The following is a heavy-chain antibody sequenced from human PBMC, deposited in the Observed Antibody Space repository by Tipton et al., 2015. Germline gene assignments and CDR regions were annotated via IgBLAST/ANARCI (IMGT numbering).Heavy chain of an antibody. CDR3: VSTTYTGLGLDAFDM. Sequence: TLSLTCTVSGDSFNTGGNFWSWIRQHPGKGLEWLGYIYYDGSTKYNPSLESRVTISVDTSKKQLSLKLSSVTAADTAVYYCVSTTYTGLGLDAFDMWGQGTKVTVSS. CDR2: IYYDGST. V-gene: IGHV4-31*03. J-gene: IGHJ3*02. CDR1: GDSFNTGGNF. D-gene: IGHD3/OR15-3a*01.